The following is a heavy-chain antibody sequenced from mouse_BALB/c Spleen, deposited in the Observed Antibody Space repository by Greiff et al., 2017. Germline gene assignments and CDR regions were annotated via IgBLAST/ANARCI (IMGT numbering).Heavy chain of an antibody. CDR1: GFTFSSYA. D-gene: IGHD2-4*01. J-gene: IGHJ3*01. CDR2: ISSGGSYT. Sequence: EVQRVESGGGLVKPGGSLKLSCAASGFTFSSYAMSWVRQSPEKRLEWVAEISSGGSYTYYPDTVTGRFTISRDNAKNTLYLEMSSLRSEDTAMYYCARAGYYDYDGAWFAYWGQGTLVTVSA. CDR3: ARAGYYDYDGAWFAY. V-gene: IGHV5-9-4*01.